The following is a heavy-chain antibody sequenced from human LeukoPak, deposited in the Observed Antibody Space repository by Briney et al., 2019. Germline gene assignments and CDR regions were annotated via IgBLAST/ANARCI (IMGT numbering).Heavy chain of an antibody. V-gene: IGHV3-21*01. D-gene: IGHD2/OR15-2a*01. CDR3: ARVRHFLHRRKNEFDY. CDR1: GFTFSSYS. Sequence: GGSLRLSCAASGFTFSSYSMNWVRQAPGKGLEWVSSISSSSSYIYYADSVKGRFTISRDNAKNSLYLQMNSLRAEDTAVYYCARVRHFLHRRKNEFDYWGQGTLVIVSS. CDR2: ISSSSSYI. J-gene: IGHJ4*02.